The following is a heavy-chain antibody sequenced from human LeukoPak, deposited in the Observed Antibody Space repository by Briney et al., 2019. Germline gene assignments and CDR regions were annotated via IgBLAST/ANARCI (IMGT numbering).Heavy chain of an antibody. J-gene: IGHJ4*02. V-gene: IGHV3-21*06. Sequence: PGGSLRLSCAASGFIFSNYNMNWVRQAPGKGLEWVSSMGSSSHIYYADSVKGRFTISRDNAKNSLYLQMNSLRAEDTAVYYCATYDDFGSPCPNAIDYWGQGTLVTVSS. CDR3: ATYDDFGSPCPNAIDY. CDR2: MGSSSHI. CDR1: GFIFSNYN. D-gene: IGHD3-3*01.